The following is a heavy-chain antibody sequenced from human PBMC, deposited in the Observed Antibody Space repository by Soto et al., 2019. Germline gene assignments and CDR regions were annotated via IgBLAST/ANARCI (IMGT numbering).Heavy chain of an antibody. V-gene: IGHV3-23*01. J-gene: IGHJ6*02. CDR2: ISGSGGSI. CDR1: GFTFSSYA. Sequence: EVQLLESGGGLVQPGGSLRLSCAASGFTFSSYAMSWVRQAPGKGLEWVSAISGSGGSIYYADSVKGRFTISRDNSKNTLYLQMNSLRAEDTAVYYCAVLLAVVVGMDVWGQGTTVTVSS. CDR3: AVLLAVVVGMDV. D-gene: IGHD2-21*01.